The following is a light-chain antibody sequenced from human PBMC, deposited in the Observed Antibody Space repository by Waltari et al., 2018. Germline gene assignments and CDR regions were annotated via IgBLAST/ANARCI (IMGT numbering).Light chain of an antibody. Sequence: QSLLTQSPSASGTPGQRVIISCSGSDSNIGWNTVNWYQHFPGSSPKLLVYGNAQRPSDVPDRFSASKSGTSASLAISGLQSGDEADYFCAAWDDTLFIWVFGGGTRVTVL. CDR3: AAWDDTLFIWV. CDR1: DSNIGWNT. CDR2: GNA. V-gene: IGLV1-44*01. J-gene: IGLJ3*02.